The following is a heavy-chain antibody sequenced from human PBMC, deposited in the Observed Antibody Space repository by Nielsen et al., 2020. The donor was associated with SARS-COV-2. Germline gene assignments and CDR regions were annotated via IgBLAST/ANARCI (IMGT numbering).Heavy chain of an antibody. CDR2: IFYNGRT. CDR1: GASMRNDY. CDR3: ARGYYNVDY. D-gene: IGHD3-10*01. J-gene: IGHJ4*02. V-gene: IGHV4-59*01. Sequence: SETLSLTCTVSGASMRNDYWSWIRRPPGKGLEWIGYIFYNGRTNYSPSLKSRVTMSVETSKKHFSLELTSVTPADTAVYYCARGYYNVDYWGQGILVNVSS.